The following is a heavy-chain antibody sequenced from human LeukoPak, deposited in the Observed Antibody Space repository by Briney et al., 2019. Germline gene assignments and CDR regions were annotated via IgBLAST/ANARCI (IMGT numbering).Heavy chain of an antibody. CDR3: ARSFVGDWYFDL. CDR1: GGSISSYY. D-gene: IGHD1-26*01. Sequence: SETLSLTCTVSGGSISSYYWSWMREPPGKGLEWIGCIYYSGSTNYNPSLKSRVTISVDTSKNQFSLKLSPVTAADTAVYYCARSFVGDWYFDLWGRGTLVTVSS. CDR2: IYYSGST. J-gene: IGHJ2*01. V-gene: IGHV4-59*01.